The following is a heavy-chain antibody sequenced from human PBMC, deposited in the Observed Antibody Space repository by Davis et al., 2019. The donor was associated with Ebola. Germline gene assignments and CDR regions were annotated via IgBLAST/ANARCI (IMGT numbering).Heavy chain of an antibody. Sequence: GESLKISCAASGFSVSGYYMSWVRQAPGKGLEWVSYISSSGSTIYYADSVKGRFTISRDNAKNSLYLQMNSLRAEDTAVYYCARGLWFRELLGWRDYGMDVWGQGTTVTVSS. CDR2: ISSSGSTI. D-gene: IGHD3-10*01. CDR3: ARGLWFRELLGWRDYGMDV. V-gene: IGHV3-11*01. CDR1: GFSVSGYY. J-gene: IGHJ6*02.